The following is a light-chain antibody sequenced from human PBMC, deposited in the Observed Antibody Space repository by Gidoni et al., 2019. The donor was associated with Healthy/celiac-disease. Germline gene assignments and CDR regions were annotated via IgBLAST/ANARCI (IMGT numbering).Light chain of an antibody. CDR2: EGS. V-gene: IGLV2-23*03. CDR1: SSDVGSYNL. Sequence: QSALTQPASVSGSPGQPITISCTGTSSDVGSYNLVSWYQQHPGKDPKRMIYEGSKRPAGVSNRLSGSKSGNTAYLTISGLQAEDEADYYCCSYAGSSTFVFGGGTKLTVL. J-gene: IGLJ2*01. CDR3: CSYAGSSTFV.